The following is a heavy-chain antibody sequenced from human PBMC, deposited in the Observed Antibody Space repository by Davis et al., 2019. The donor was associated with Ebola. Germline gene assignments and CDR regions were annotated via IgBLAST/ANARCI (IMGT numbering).Heavy chain of an antibody. J-gene: IGHJ6*02. CDR3: AEIYWVRYGMDV. CDR1: GFIFSNYW. Sequence: GESLKISCAASGFIFSNYWMSWVRQAPGKGPEWVAIIKQDGGEKYYVDSVKGRFTISRDNAKNSLFLQMNSLRAEDTAVYYCAEIYWVRYGMDVWGQGTTVTVSS. D-gene: IGHD2-8*02. V-gene: IGHV3-7*01. CDR2: IKQDGGEK.